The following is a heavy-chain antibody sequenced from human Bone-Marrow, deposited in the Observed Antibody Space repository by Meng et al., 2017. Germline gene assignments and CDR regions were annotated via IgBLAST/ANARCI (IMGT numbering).Heavy chain of an antibody. D-gene: IGHD2-2*01. J-gene: IGHJ4*02. CDR1: GYTLTHYA. CDR3: TRDGYSDCSSTSCFDY. CDR2: INTNTGNP. Sequence: ASVKVSCKASGYTLTHYAINWLRQAPGQGLEWMGWINTNTGNPTYAQGFTGRLVFSLDTSVRTAYLQLSGLKADDTAVYYCTRDGYSDCSSTSCFDYWGQGSPVTVSS. V-gene: IGHV7-4-1*02.